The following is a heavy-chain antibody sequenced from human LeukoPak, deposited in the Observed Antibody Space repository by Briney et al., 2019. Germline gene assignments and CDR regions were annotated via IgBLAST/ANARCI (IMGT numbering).Heavy chain of an antibody. CDR2: ITGDGGGT. CDR1: GFTFRSYV. CDR3: GKEVERHFDLKY. J-gene: IGHJ4*02. V-gene: IGHV3-23*01. Sequence: PGGSLRLSCAASGFTFRSYVMSWVRQVPGKGLEWVSAITGDGGGTNHADSVKSRFTISRDNSKNTLYLQMNSLRAEDTAVYYCGKEVERHFDLKYWGQGTRVTVSS.